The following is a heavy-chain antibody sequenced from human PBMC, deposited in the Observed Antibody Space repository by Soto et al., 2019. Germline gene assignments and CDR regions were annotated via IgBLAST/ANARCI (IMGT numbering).Heavy chain of an antibody. Sequence: QVQLVESGGGVVQPGRSLRLSCEASGSTFSSYAMHWVRQAPGKGLEWVAVISYDGANTYYADSVKGRFTISRDNSKNTLYLQMTCRRADDTAVYYCAGDKTGYINGSADYWGQGTLVTVSS. CDR1: GSTFSSYA. D-gene: IGHD5-12*01. CDR3: AGDKTGYINGSADY. V-gene: IGHV3-30-3*01. CDR2: ISYDGANT. J-gene: IGHJ4*02.